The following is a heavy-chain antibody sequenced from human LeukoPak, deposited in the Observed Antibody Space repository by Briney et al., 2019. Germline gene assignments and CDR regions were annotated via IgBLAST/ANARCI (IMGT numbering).Heavy chain of an antibody. CDR3: ARDAFGVDKSPF. J-gene: IGHJ4*02. D-gene: IGHD3-3*01. V-gene: IGHV3-74*01. CDR2: INSDGSST. CDR1: GFTFSSYW. Sequence: GGSLRLSCAASGFTFSSYWMHWVRQAPGEGLVWASRINSDGSSTSYADSVKGRFTISRDNAKNTLYLQMNSLRAEDTAVYYCARDAFGVDKSPFWGQGTLVTVSS.